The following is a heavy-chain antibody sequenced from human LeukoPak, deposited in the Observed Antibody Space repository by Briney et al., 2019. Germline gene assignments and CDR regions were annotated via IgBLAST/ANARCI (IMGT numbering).Heavy chain of an antibody. CDR3: ARVSRPSSSWYGDAFDI. J-gene: IGHJ3*02. Sequence: GGSLRLSCAASGFTFSSYAMNWVRQAPGKGLEWVSYISSSSSYIYYADSVKGRFTISRDNAKNSLYLQMNSLRAEDTAVYYCARVSRPSSSWYGDAFDIWGQGTMVTVSS. D-gene: IGHD6-13*01. CDR2: ISSSSSYI. V-gene: IGHV3-21*01. CDR1: GFTFSSYA.